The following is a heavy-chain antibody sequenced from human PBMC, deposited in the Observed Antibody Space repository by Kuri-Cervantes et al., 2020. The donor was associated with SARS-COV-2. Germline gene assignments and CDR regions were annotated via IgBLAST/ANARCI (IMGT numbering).Heavy chain of an antibody. J-gene: IGHJ6*02. Sequence: ESLKISCAVYGGSFSGYYWSWIRQPPGKGLEWIGYIYYSGSTNYNPSLKSRVTISVDTSKNQFSLKLSSVTAADTAVYYCARVVTISGYGDYYYYYGMDVWGQGTTVTVSS. CDR2: IYYSGST. CDR1: GGSFSGYY. CDR3: ARVVTISGYGDYYYYYGMDV. V-gene: IGHV4-59*01. D-gene: IGHD5-12*01.